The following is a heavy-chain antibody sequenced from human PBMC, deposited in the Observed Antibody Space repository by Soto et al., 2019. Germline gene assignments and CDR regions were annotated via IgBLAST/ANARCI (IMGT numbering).Heavy chain of an antibody. J-gene: IGHJ5*02. CDR1: GFTFSSYA. CDR2: ISGSGGST. V-gene: IGHV3-23*01. D-gene: IGHD6-13*01. Sequence: GGSLRLSCAASGFTFSSYAMSWVRQAPGKGLEWVSAISGSGGSTYYADSVKGRFTISRDNSKNTLYLQMNSLRAEDTAVYYCAKEPLPGYSSSWYTGLFDPWGQGTLVTVSS. CDR3: AKEPLPGYSSSWYTGLFDP.